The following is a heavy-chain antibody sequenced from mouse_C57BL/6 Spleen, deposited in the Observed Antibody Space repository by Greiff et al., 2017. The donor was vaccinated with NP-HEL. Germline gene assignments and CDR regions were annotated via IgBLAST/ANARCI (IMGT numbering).Heavy chain of an antibody. CDR3: AREWGYSDYAMDY. D-gene: IGHD2-12*01. J-gene: IGHJ4*01. Sequence: QVQLQQPGAELVKPGASVKLSCKASGYTFTSYWMHWVKQRPGQGLEWIGMIHPNSGSTNYNEKFKSKATLTVDKSSSTAYMQLRSLTSEDSAVDYGAREWGYSDYAMDYWGQGTSVTVSS. CDR2: IHPNSGST. CDR1: GYTFTSYW. V-gene: IGHV1-64*01.